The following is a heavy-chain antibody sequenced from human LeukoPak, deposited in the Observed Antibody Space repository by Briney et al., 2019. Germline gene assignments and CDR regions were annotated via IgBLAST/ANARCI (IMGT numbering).Heavy chain of an antibody. CDR2: FYTSGRT. Sequence: SETLSLTCTVSGGSISNYYWSWIRQPAGKGLEWIGRFYTSGRTIYNPSLKGRVTISGDKSKNQFSLNLSSVTAADTAVYYCARDWNWFDPWGQGTLVTVSS. CDR3: ARDWNWFDP. J-gene: IGHJ5*02. CDR1: GGSISNYY. D-gene: IGHD1-1*01. V-gene: IGHV4-4*07.